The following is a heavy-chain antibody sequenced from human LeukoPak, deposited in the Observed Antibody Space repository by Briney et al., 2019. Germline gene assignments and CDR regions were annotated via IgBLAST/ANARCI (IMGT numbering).Heavy chain of an antibody. V-gene: IGHV4-59*01. Sequence: SETLSLTCTVSGGSISSYYWSWIRQPPWKGLEWIGYIYYSGSTNYNPSLKSRVTISVDTSKNQFSLKLSSVTAADTAVYYCAGHTPGYSSVDYWGQGTLVTVSS. CDR1: GGSISSYY. CDR2: IYYSGST. D-gene: IGHD6-25*01. J-gene: IGHJ4*02. CDR3: AGHTPGYSSVDY.